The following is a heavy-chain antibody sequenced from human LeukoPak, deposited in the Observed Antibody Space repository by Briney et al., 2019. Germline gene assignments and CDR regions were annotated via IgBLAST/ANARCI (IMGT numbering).Heavy chain of an antibody. Sequence: GGSLRLSCAASGFTVSSNYMSWVRQAPGKGLEWVSVIYSGGSTYYADSVKGRFTISRDNSKNTLYLQMNSLRAEDTAVYYCARESYGSGSYYILYFDYWGQGTLVTVSS. CDR2: IYSGGST. V-gene: IGHV3-66*01. CDR3: ARESYGSGSYYILYFDY. J-gene: IGHJ4*02. CDR1: GFTVSSNY. D-gene: IGHD3-10*01.